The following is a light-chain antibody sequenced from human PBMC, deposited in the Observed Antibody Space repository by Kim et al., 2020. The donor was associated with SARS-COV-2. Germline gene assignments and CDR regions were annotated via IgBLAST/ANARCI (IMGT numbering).Light chain of an antibody. CDR3: QQYDSLPLT. CDR2: DTS. Sequence: DIQMTQSPSSVSASVGDRLTITCQASQDITNSLNWYQQKSGKAPKLLIYDTSNLEAGVPSRFSGSGFGTDFTFTISSLQPEDIATYYCQQYDSLPLTFGGGTKVDIK. V-gene: IGKV1-33*01. J-gene: IGKJ4*01. CDR1: QDITNS.